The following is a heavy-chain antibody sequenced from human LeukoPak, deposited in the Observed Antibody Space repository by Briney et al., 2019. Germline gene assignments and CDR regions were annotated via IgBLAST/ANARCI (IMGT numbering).Heavy chain of an antibody. CDR2: INHSGST. V-gene: IGHV4-34*01. Sequence: SETLSLTCAVYGGSFSGYYWSWIRQPPGKGLEWIGEINHSGSTNYNPSLKSRVTISVDTSKNQFSLKLSSVTAADTAVYYCARLRQQWLVRDYFDYWGQGTLVTVSS. D-gene: IGHD6-19*01. CDR1: GGSFSGYY. CDR3: ARLRQQWLVRDYFDY. J-gene: IGHJ4*02.